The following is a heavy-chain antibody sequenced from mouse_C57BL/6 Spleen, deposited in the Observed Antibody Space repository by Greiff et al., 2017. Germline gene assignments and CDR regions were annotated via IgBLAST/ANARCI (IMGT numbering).Heavy chain of an antibody. J-gene: IGHJ3*01. Sequence: DVQLQESGGGLVQPGGSMKLSCVASGFTFSNYWMNWVRQSPEKGLEWVAQIRLKSDNYATHYAESVKGRFTISRDDSKSSVYLQMNNLRAEDTGIYYCTNYGWFAYWGQGTLVTVSA. CDR3: TNYGWFAY. CDR2: IRLKSDNYAT. V-gene: IGHV6-3*01. CDR1: GFTFSNYW. D-gene: IGHD2-4*01.